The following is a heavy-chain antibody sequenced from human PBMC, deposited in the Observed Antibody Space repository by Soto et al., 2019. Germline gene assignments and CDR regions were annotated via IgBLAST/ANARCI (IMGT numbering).Heavy chain of an antibody. J-gene: IGHJ4*02. CDR2: ISSSSSYI. Sequence: GGSLRLSCAASGFTFGSYSMNWVGQGPGKGLEWVSSISSSSSYIYYADSVKGRFTISRDNAKNSLYLQMNSLRAEDTAVYYWGRDRPGPQHYFDYWGQVNMVTVSS. V-gene: IGHV3-21*01. D-gene: IGHD6-6*01. CDR1: GFTFGSYS. CDR3: GRDRPGPQHYFDY.